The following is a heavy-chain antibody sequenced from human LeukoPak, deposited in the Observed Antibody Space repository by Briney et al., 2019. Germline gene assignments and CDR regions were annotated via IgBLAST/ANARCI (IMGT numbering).Heavy chain of an antibody. CDR3: ARGLGRTAMVTRGGVRFDY. CDR1: DYSFNSYV. V-gene: IGHV1-8*02. D-gene: IGHD5-18*01. Sequence: ASVKVSCKASDYSFNSYVSWVRQAPGQGLEWMGWMNPNSGNTGYAQKFQGRITMTRNTSISTAYMELSSLKSEDTAVYYCARGLGRTAMVTRGGVRFDYWGQGTLVTVSS. CDR2: MNPNSGNT. J-gene: IGHJ4*02.